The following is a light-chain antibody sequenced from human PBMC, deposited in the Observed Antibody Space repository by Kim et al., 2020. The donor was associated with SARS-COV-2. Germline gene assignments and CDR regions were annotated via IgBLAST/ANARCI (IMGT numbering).Light chain of an antibody. Sequence: DIVMTQSPDYLAVSLGERATINCKSSQNLLYTSNNKNYLTWYQQKPGQAPKLLIYWASIRESGVPDRFSGSGSGTDFTLTISSLQAEDVAVYYCHQYYTTPFTFGPGTKVDIK. CDR2: WAS. CDR1: QNLLYTSNNKNY. CDR3: HQYYTTPFT. V-gene: IGKV4-1*01. J-gene: IGKJ3*01.